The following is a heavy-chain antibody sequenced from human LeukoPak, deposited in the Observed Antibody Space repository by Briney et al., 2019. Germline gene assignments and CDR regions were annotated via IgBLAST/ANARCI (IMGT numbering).Heavy chain of an antibody. CDR2: ISWNSGSI. Sequence: GGSLRLSCAASGFTFDDYAMHWVRQAPGKGLEWVSGISWNSGSIGYADSVKGRFTISRDNAKNSLYLQMNSLRAEDTAVYYCARDSYCSSTSCYPPPYGMDVWGQGTTVTVSS. V-gene: IGHV3-9*01. CDR1: GFTFDDYA. J-gene: IGHJ6*02. D-gene: IGHD2-2*01. CDR3: ARDSYCSSTSCYPPPYGMDV.